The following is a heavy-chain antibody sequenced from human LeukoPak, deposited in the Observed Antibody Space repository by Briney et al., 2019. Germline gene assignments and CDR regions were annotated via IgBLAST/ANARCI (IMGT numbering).Heavy chain of an antibody. CDR2: ISGSGGST. D-gene: IGHD1-7*01. CDR1: GFTFSSYA. Sequence: PGGSLRLSCAGTGFTFSSYAMSWVRQAPGKGLEWVSAISGSGGSTYYADSVKGRFTISRDNSKNTLYLQMNSLRAEDTAVYYCAKSPGTNRAFDIWGQGTMVTVSS. V-gene: IGHV3-23*01. CDR3: AKSPGTNRAFDI. J-gene: IGHJ3*02.